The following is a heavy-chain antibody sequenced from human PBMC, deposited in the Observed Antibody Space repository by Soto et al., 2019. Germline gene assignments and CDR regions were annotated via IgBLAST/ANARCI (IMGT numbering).Heavy chain of an antibody. CDR2: INPSGGST. D-gene: IGHD3-10*01. V-gene: IGHV1-46*03. CDR1: GYTFSSYY. J-gene: IGHJ3*02. Sequence: ASVKVSCKTSGYTFSSYYMHWVRQAPGQGLEWMGIINPSGGSTSYAQKFQGRVTMTRDTSTNTVYLELSSLRSEDTAVYYCTTITMSRELWAFDIWGQGTMVTV. CDR3: TTITMSRELWAFDI.